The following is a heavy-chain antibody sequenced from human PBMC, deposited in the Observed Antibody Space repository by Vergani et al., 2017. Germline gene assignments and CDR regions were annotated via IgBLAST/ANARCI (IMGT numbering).Heavy chain of an antibody. CDR1: GFTFSSYE. CDR2: ISSSGSTI. CDR3: AKNPHRYSSSNHDAFDI. D-gene: IGHD6-6*01. V-gene: IGHV3-48*03. J-gene: IGHJ3*02. Sequence: EVQLVESGGGLVQPGRSLRLSCAASGFTFSSYEMNWVRQAPGKGLEWVSYISSSGSTIYYADSVKGRFTISRDNAKNSLYLQMNSLRAEDTAVYYCAKNPHRYSSSNHDAFDIWGQGTMVTVSS.